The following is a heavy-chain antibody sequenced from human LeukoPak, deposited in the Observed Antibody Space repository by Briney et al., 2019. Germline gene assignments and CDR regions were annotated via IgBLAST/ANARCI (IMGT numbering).Heavy chain of an antibody. D-gene: IGHD5-18*01. CDR3: ARNDVGTAFFDY. J-gene: IGHJ4*02. CDR1: GGSISSSSYY. Sequence: PSETLSLTCTVSGGSISSSSYYWGWIRQPPGKGLEWIGSIYYSGSTYYNPSLKSRVTISVDTSKNQFSLKLSSVTAADTAVYYCARNDVGTAFFDYWGQGTLVTVSS. V-gene: IGHV4-39*01. CDR2: IYYSGST.